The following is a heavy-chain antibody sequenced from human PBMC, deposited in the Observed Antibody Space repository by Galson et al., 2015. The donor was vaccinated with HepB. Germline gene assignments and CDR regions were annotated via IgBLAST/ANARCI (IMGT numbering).Heavy chain of an antibody. CDR1: GFTFSNYG. CDR3: AKDLFGVRGVSSH. D-gene: IGHD3-10*01. CDR2: INNYGAT. J-gene: IGHJ4*02. V-gene: IGHV3-23*01. Sequence: SLRLSYAASGFTFSNYGMTWVRQAPGKGLEWVSDINNYGATDYADSVRGRFTISRDKSRNTVDLQMNSLRAEDTAIYYCAKDLFGVRGVSSHWDQGTLVTVSS.